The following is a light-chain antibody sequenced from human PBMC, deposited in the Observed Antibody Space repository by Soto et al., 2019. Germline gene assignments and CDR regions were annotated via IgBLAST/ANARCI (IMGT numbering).Light chain of an antibody. Sequence: QSVLTQPASVSWSPRQSITISCTGTSSDVGSYNLVSWYQQHPGKAPKLMIYEGTQRPSGVSDRFSGAKSGNTASLTITGLQAEEEADYYCCSYAGSTTFRVFGGGTKLTVL. CDR3: CSYAGSTTFRV. V-gene: IGLV2-23*03. CDR2: EGT. J-gene: IGLJ3*02. CDR1: SSDVGSYNL.